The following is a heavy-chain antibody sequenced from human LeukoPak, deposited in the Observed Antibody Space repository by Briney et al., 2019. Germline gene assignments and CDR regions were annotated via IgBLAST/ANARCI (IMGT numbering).Heavy chain of an antibody. D-gene: IGHD1-26*01. Sequence: GRSLRLSCAASGFTFSSYAMHWVRQAPGKGLEWVAVISYDGSNKYYADSVKGRFTISRDNSKNTLYLQMDSLRAEDTAVYYCARGMSGSYYYLDYWGQGTLVTVSS. J-gene: IGHJ4*02. CDR3: ARGMSGSYYYLDY. V-gene: IGHV3-30*04. CDR2: ISYDGSNK. CDR1: GFTFSSYA.